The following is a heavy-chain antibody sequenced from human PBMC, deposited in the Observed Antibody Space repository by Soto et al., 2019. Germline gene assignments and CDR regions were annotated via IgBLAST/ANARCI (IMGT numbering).Heavy chain of an antibody. D-gene: IGHD5-18*01. Sequence: QVQLQQWGAGLLKPSETLSLTCAVYGGSFSGYYWSWIRQPPGKGLEWIGEINHSGSTNYNPSLKSRVTISVAPSKNQFSLKLSSVTAADTAVYYCARGGVDTAMVYYFDYWGQGTLVTVSS. CDR2: INHSGST. J-gene: IGHJ4*02. CDR3: ARGGVDTAMVYYFDY. CDR1: GGSFSGYY. V-gene: IGHV4-34*01.